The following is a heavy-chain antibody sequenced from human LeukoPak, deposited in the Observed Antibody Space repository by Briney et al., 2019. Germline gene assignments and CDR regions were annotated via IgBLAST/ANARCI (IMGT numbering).Heavy chain of an antibody. Sequence: GGSLRLSCAASGFTFSSYAMSWVRQAPGKGLEWVSVIYSGGSTYYADSVKGRFTISRGNSKNTLYLQMNSLRAEDTAVYYCARDSYSGSYYYYYGMDVWGQGTTVTVSS. J-gene: IGHJ6*02. D-gene: IGHD1-26*01. V-gene: IGHV3-66*01. CDR2: IYSGGST. CDR1: GFTFSSYA. CDR3: ARDSYSGSYYYYYGMDV.